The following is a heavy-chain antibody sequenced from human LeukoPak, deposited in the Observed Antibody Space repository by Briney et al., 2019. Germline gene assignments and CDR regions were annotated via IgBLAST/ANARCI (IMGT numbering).Heavy chain of an antibody. J-gene: IGHJ4*02. V-gene: IGHV4-30-2*01. D-gene: IGHD5-12*01. CDR1: GGSISSGGYY. CDR3: AREYIVATWGFFDY. CDR2: IYHSGST. Sequence: PSQTLSLTCTVSGGSISSGGYYWSWIRQPPGKGLEWIGYIYHSGSTYYNPSLKSRVTISVDRSKNQFSLKLSSVTAADTAVYYCAREYIVATWGFFDYWGQGTLVTVSS.